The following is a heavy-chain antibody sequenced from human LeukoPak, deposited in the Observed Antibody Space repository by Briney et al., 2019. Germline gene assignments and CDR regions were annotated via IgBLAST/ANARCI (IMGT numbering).Heavy chain of an antibody. Sequence: GGSLRLSCTASGFIFGDYAMRWVRQAPGKGQEWVGFIRSKAFGGTTEYAASVKGRFTISRDDSKSIAYLQMNSLKAEDTAVYYCTRVQDYADSSGQIDYWGQGTLVTVSS. CDR1: GFIFGDYA. CDR3: TRVQDYADSSGQIDY. CDR2: IRSKAFGGTT. D-gene: IGHD3-22*01. V-gene: IGHV3-49*04. J-gene: IGHJ4*02.